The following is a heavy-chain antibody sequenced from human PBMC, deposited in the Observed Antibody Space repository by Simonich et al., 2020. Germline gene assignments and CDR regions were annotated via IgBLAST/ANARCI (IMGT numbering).Heavy chain of an antibody. Sequence: EVQLVESGGVLVKPGGSLRLSCAASGFTFSSYSMNWVRQAPGKGLEWVSSISSSSSYIYYADAVKGRFTISRDNAKNSLYLQMNSLRAEDTAVYYCARWIAVAGTGAYGMDVWGQGTTVTVSS. CDR2: ISSSSSYI. D-gene: IGHD6-19*01. CDR3: ARWIAVAGTGAYGMDV. J-gene: IGHJ6*02. V-gene: IGHV3-21*01. CDR1: GFTFSSYS.